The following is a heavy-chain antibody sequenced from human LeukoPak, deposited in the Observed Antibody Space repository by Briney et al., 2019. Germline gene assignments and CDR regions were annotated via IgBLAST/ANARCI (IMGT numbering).Heavy chain of an antibody. J-gene: IGHJ3*02. D-gene: IGHD2-15*01. V-gene: IGHV4-39*01. CDR1: GGSISSSSYY. CDR2: IYYSGST. Sequence: KPSETLSLTCTVSGGSISSSSYYWGWIRQPPGKGLEWIGSIYYSGSTYYNPSLKSRVTISVDTSKNQFSLKLSSVTAADTAVYYCARWPRGIVVVLAATDAFDIWGQGTMVTVSS. CDR3: ARWPRGIVVVLAATDAFDI.